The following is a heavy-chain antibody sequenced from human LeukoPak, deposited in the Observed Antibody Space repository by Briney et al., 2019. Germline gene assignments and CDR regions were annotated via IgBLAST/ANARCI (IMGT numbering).Heavy chain of an antibody. D-gene: IGHD2-2*01. J-gene: IGHJ3*02. CDR1: GFTVSSNY. CDR3: ARGYCSSNRCPTPGAFDI. Sequence: GGSLRLSCAGSGFTVSSNYMRWVRQAPGKGPEWVSVIYSGGSTYYADSVKGRFTISRHNSKNTLYLQMNSLKPKDTAVYYCARGYCSSNRCPTPGAFDIWGQGTMVTVSS. CDR2: IYSGGST. V-gene: IGHV3-53*04.